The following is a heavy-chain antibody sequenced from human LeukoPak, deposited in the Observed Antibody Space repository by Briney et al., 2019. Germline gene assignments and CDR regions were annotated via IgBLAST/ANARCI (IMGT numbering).Heavy chain of an antibody. Sequence: GGSLRLSCGPSAFTFSSYWMHWARHAPGKGLVWVSRIRPDGSTTNYADFAKGRFTISRDNAKNTLFLQMNSLRAKDTAVYYCTRAGSFRFDYWGQGTLVTVSS. D-gene: IGHD1-26*01. CDR3: TRAGSFRFDY. J-gene: IGHJ4*02. V-gene: IGHV3-74*01. CDR1: AFTFSSYW. CDR2: IRPDGSTT.